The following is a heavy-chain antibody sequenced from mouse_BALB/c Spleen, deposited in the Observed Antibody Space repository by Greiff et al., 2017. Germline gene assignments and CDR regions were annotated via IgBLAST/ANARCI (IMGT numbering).Heavy chain of an antibody. CDR3: TRGDGSSVRYFDY. CDR1: GYTFTDYA. J-gene: IGHJ2*01. V-gene: IGHV1-67*01. Sequence: QVQLQQSGPELVRPGVSVKISCKGSGYTFTDYAMHWVKQSHAKSLEWIGVISTYYGNTNYNQKFKGKATMTVDKSSSTAYMHLSSLTSEDSAVYYCTRGDGSSVRYFDYWGQGTTLTVSS. CDR2: ISTYYGNT. D-gene: IGHD1-1*01.